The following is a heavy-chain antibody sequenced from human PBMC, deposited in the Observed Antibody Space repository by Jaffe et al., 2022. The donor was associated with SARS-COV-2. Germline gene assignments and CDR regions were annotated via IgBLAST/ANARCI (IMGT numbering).Heavy chain of an antibody. CDR1: GGSISSYY. CDR3: ARDGGSSWYRLAGYFDL. D-gene: IGHD6-13*01. Sequence: QVQLQESGPGLVKPSETLSLTCTVSGGSISSYYWSWIRQPPGKGLEWIGYIYYSGSTNYNPSLKSRVTISVDTSKNQFSLKLSSVTAADTAVYYCARDGGSSWYRLAGYFDLWGRGTLVTVSS. CDR2: IYYSGST. J-gene: IGHJ2*01. V-gene: IGHV4-59*01.